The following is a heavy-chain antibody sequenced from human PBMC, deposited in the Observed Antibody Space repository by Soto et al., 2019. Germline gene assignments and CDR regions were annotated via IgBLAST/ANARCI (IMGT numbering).Heavy chain of an antibody. CDR2: ISGSGGST. Sequence: VQLLESGGGLVQPGGSLRLSCAASGFTFSSYAMSWVRQAPGKGLEWVSAISGSGGSTYYADSVKGRFTISRDNSKNTLYLQMNSLRAEDTDVYYCAKTDCGGYYFDYWGQGTLVTVSS. CDR3: AKTDCGGYYFDY. CDR1: GFTFSSYA. V-gene: IGHV3-23*01. J-gene: IGHJ4*02. D-gene: IGHD4-17*01.